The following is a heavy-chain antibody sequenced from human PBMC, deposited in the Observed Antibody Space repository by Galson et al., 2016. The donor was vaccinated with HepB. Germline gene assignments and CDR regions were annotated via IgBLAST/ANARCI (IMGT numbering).Heavy chain of an antibody. V-gene: IGHV2-70*13. J-gene: IGHJ4*02. D-gene: IGHD4-17*01. CDR1: GFSLNTSGGC. CDR3: PRMRGGDYASQSFDD. Sequence: PALVKPTQTLTLTCTFSGFSLNTSGGCVTWIRQPPGKALEWLALIYWDDAKYYSPSLKTRLTISKDTSKNHVVLIMTNMDPVDTATYYCPRMRGGDYASQSFDDWGQGTLVTVSS. CDR2: IYWDDAK.